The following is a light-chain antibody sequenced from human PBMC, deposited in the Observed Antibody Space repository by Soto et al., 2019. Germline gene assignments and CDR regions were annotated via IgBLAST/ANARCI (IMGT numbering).Light chain of an antibody. Sequence: QSVLTQPRSVSGSPGQSVTISCTGPGSDVGNYNYVSWYQQHPGKAPNLMIYDVTKRPSGVHDRISGSKSGNTASLTIAGLQAEDEADYYYCSYAGRYTYVVGTGTKLTVL. J-gene: IGLJ1*01. CDR3: CSYAGRYTYV. CDR2: DVT. V-gene: IGLV2-11*01. CDR1: GSDVGNYNY.